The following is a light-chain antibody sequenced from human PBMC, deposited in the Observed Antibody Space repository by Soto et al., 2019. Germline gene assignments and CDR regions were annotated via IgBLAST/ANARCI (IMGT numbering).Light chain of an antibody. Sequence: QSVLTQPASVSGSPGQSITISCTGTSSDVGGYNYVSWYQHHPGKVPKLMIYEVSNRPLGISNRFSGSKSGNTASLTISGLQIADEADYYCRSYTTSYTQVFGGGTKLTVL. CDR1: SSDVGGYNY. CDR2: EVS. V-gene: IGLV2-14*01. J-gene: IGLJ2*01. CDR3: RSYTTSYTQV.